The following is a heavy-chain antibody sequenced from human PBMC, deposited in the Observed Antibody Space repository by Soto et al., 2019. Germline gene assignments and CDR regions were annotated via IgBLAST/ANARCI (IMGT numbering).Heavy chain of an antibody. CDR3: ARPYYYDSSGYPNAFDM. Sequence: EVQLVETGGGLIQPGGSLRLSCAASGFTVILNYMGWVRQAPGKGLEWVSVIYSGGTTYSADSVRGRFTISRDNSKHTVFLQMNSLRAEDTAVYYCARPYYYDSSGYPNAFDMWGQGTMVTVSS. D-gene: IGHD3-22*01. CDR2: IYSGGTT. CDR1: GFTVILNY. V-gene: IGHV3-53*02. J-gene: IGHJ3*02.